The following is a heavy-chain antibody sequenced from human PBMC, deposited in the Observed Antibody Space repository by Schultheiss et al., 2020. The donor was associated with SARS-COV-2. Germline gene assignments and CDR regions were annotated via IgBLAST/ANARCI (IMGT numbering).Heavy chain of an antibody. CDR3: ARPTIYGSGGYYYYYGMDV. D-gene: IGHD3-3*01. V-gene: IGHV3-7*03. CDR1: GFTFSSYG. J-gene: IGHJ6*02. Sequence: GGSLRLSCAASGFTFSSYGMHWVRQAPGKGLEWVANIKQDGSEKYYVDSVKGRFTISRDNAKNSLYLQMNSLRAEDTAVYYCARPTIYGSGGYYYYYGMDVWGQGATVTVSS. CDR2: IKQDGSEK.